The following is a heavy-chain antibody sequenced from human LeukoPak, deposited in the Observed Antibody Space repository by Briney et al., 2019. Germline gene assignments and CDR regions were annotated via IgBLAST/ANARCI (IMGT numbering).Heavy chain of an antibody. CDR1: GGSISSYY. CDR2: IYYSGST. Sequence: SETLSLTCTVSGGSISSYYWSWIRQPPGKGLEWIGYIYYSGSTNYNPSLKSRVTISVDTSKNQFSLKLSSVTAADTAVYYCARGTPYDFWSGYYNYYYMDVWGKGTTVTVSS. CDR3: ARGTPYDFWSGYYNYYYMDV. V-gene: IGHV4-59*01. J-gene: IGHJ6*03. D-gene: IGHD3-3*01.